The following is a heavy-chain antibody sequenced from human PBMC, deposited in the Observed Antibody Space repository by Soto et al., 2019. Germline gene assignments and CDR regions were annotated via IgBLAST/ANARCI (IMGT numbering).Heavy chain of an antibody. CDR3: ARVADCSGGSCYVPSWFDY. CDR1: GYTFTSYY. D-gene: IGHD2-15*01. Sequence: ASVKVSCKASGYTFTSYYMHWVRQAPGQGLEWMGIINPSGGSTSYAQKFQGRVTMTRDTSTSTVYMELSSLRSEDTAVYYCARVADCSGGSCYVPSWFDYWGQGTLVTVSS. J-gene: IGHJ4*02. V-gene: IGHV1-46*01. CDR2: INPSGGST.